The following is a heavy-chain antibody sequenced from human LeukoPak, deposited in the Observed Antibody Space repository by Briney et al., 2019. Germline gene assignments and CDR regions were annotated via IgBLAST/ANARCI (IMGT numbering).Heavy chain of an antibody. CDR1: GGTFSSYA. CDR2: IIPMFDTA. V-gene: IGHV1-69*01. J-gene: IGHJ4*02. Sequence: GSSVKVSCKASGGTFSSYAITWVRQAPGQGLEWMGGIIPMFDTADYAQKFQDRVTITADESTSTAYMELSSLRSEDTAVYYCARCPWLRDGQGAYYFDYWGQGTLVTVSS. D-gene: IGHD5-12*01. CDR3: ARCPWLRDGQGAYYFDY.